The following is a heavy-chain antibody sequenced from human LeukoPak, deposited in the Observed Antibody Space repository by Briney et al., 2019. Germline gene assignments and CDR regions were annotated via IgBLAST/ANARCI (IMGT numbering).Heavy chain of an antibody. Sequence: GGSLRLSCAASGLTFSSYGMSWVRQAPGKGLEWVSTISGSGGSTYYADSVKGRFTISRDNSKNTLYLQMNSLRAEDTALYYCAKDPPDIAVAGYFDYWGQGTLVTVSS. CDR2: ISGSGGST. J-gene: IGHJ4*02. CDR1: GLTFSSYG. D-gene: IGHD6-19*01. CDR3: AKDPPDIAVAGYFDY. V-gene: IGHV3-23*01.